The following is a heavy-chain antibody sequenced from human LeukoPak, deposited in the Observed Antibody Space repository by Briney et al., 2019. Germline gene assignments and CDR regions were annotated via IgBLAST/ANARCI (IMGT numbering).Heavy chain of an antibody. CDR2: INEGGNEK. V-gene: IGHV3-7*03. J-gene: IGHJ4*02. CDR3: ARHPNSNWDY. CDR1: GFTFRNYW. D-gene: IGHD6-13*01. Sequence: GGSLRLSCAASGFTFRNYWMSWVRQVPGKGLEWVVNINEGGNEKNYVDSVKGRFTASRDNAQNSLYLQMNSLRVEDTAVYYCARHPNSNWDYWGQGTLVSVSS.